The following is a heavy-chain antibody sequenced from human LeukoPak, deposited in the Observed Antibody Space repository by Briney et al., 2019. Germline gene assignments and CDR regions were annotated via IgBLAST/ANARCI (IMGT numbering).Heavy chain of an antibody. J-gene: IGHJ4*02. CDR2: IRYDGSNK. CDR1: GFTFSSYA. Sequence: PGGSLRLSCAASGFTFSSYAMSWVRQAPGKGLEWVAFIRYDGSNKYYADSVKGRFTISRDNSKNTLYLQMNSLRAEDTAVYYCAKDFRPGDRSDYFDYWGQGTLVTVSS. V-gene: IGHV3-30*02. CDR3: AKDFRPGDRSDYFDY. D-gene: IGHD3-10*01.